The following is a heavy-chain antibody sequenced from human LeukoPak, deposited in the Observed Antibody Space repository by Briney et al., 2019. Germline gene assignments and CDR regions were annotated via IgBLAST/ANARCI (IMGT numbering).Heavy chain of an antibody. CDR3: ARVGAPGRGAPAYYYYYMDV. CDR1: GFTFSDYN. D-gene: IGHD3-3*01. CDR2: ISRSGSTK. Sequence: GGSLRLSCAASGFTFSDYNMRWIRQAPGKGLEWVSSISRSGSTKYYADSVKGRFTISRDNAKNSLFLQMNSLRAEDTAVYYCARVGAPGRGAPAYYYYYMDVWGKGTTVTVSS. V-gene: IGHV3-11*01. J-gene: IGHJ6*03.